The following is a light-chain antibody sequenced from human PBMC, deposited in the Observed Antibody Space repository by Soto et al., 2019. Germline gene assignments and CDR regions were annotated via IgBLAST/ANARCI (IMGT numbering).Light chain of an antibody. CDR2: EVS. V-gene: IGLV2-14*01. CDR1: SSDVGGYNY. J-gene: IGLJ1*01. Sequence: QSALTQPASVSGSPGQSITISCTGTSSDVGGYNYVSWYQQHPGKAHKLMIYEVSNRPSGVSNRFSGSTSGNTASLTISGLQAEDEADYYCSSYTSSSTPNVFGTGTKVTVX. CDR3: SSYTSSSTPNV.